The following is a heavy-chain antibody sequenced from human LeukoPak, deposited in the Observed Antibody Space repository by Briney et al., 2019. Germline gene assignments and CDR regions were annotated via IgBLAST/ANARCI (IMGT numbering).Heavy chain of an antibody. CDR3: AKPARGYYYYGMDV. CDR2: ISGSGGST. V-gene: IGHV3-23*01. CDR1: GFTFSSYA. D-gene: IGHD3-10*01. J-gene: IGHJ6*02. Sequence: GGSLRLSCAASGFTFSSYAMSWVRQAPGKGLEWVSAISGSGGSTYYADSVKGRFTISRDNSKNTLYLQMNSLRAEDTAVYYYAKPARGYYYYGMDVWGQGTTVTVSS.